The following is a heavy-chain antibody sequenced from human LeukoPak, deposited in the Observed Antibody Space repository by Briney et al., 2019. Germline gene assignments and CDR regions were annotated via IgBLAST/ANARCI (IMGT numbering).Heavy chain of an antibody. CDR1: GYSFTNYW. CDR2: IYPGDSVT. V-gene: IGHV5-51*01. CDR3: ARRPGTKTSSGSRYDY. D-gene: IGHD6-19*01. Sequence: GESLKISCKGSGYSFTNYWIGWVRQMPGKGLEWMGIIYPGDSVTRYSPSFQGQVTISADKSISTAYLQWSSLKASDIAMYYCARRPGTKTSSGSRYDYWGQGTLVTVSS. J-gene: IGHJ4*02.